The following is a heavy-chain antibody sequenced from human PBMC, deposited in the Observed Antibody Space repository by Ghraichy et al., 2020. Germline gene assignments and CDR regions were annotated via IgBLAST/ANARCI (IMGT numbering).Heavy chain of an antibody. CDR1: GFTLSSSA. CDR2: ISGSGRT. J-gene: IGHJ6*02. CDR3: ARGRGVSRFYYYHGMDV. D-gene: IGHD3-16*01. V-gene: IGHV3-23*01. Sequence: LSLTCAASGFTLSSSAMTWVRQVPGRGLAWVSGISGSGRTYYADSVKGRFTISRDNSRNTLYLQLNSLRAEDTAVYFCARGRGVSRFYYYHGMDVWGQGTTVTVSS.